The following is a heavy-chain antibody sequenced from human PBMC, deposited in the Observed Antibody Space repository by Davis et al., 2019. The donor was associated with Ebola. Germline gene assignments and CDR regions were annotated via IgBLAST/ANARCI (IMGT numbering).Heavy chain of an antibody. Sequence: AASVKVSCKASGYTFTSYAMHWVRQAPGQRLEWMGWINAGNGNTKYSQKFQGRVTITRDTSASTAYMELSSLRSEDTAVYYCARDGIVVVPAAITYYYYGMDVWGQGTTVTVSS. CDR3: ARDGIVVVPAAITYYYYGMDV. CDR1: GYTFTSYA. D-gene: IGHD2-2*01. J-gene: IGHJ6*02. V-gene: IGHV1-3*01. CDR2: INAGNGNT.